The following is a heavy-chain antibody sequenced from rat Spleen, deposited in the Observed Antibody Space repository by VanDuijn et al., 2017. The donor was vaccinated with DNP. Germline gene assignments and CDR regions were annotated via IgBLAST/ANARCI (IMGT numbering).Heavy chain of an antibody. J-gene: IGHJ1*01. V-gene: IGHV2-6*01. CDR2: ISSGGST. CDR1: GFSLTGYN. Sequence: QVQLKESGPGLVQPSQTLSLTCTVAGFSLTGYNVHWVRQPPGKGLEWIAAISSGGSTYYNSALKSRLSISRDTSKSQVFLKMNSLQPEDTGTYYCARHKNWYFDFWGPGTMVTVSS. CDR3: ARHKNWYFDF.